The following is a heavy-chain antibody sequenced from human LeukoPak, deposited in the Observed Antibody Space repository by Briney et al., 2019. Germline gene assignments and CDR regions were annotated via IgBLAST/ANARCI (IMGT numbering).Heavy chain of an antibody. D-gene: IGHD1-26*01. CDR2: IYYSGST. CDR1: GGSISSYY. J-gene: IGHJ6*03. V-gene: IGHV4-59*01. Sequence: SETLSLTCTVSGGSISSYYCSWIRQPPGKGLEWIGYIYYSGSTNYNPSLKSRVTISVDTSKNQFSLKLSSVTAADTAVYYCARAPSGSYYDDYYYMDVWGKGTTVTVSS. CDR3: ARAPSGSYYDDYYYMDV.